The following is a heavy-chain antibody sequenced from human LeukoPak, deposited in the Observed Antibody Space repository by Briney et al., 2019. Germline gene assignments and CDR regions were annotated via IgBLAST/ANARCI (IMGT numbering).Heavy chain of an antibody. J-gene: IGHJ4*02. CDR3: AKGEYYYDSSAG. Sequence: PGGSLRLSCAASGFTFTSYALSWVRQAPGKGLEWVSGISGGVGTTYYADSVRGRFSISRDNSKNTLYLQMDSLRAEDKAVYYCAKGEYYYDSSAGWGRGPRVPVS. CDR1: GFTFTSYA. CDR2: ISGGVGTT. V-gene: IGHV3-23*01. D-gene: IGHD3-22*01.